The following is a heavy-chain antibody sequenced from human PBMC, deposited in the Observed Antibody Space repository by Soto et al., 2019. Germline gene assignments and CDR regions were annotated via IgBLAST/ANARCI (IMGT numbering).Heavy chain of an antibody. CDR1: GGSISSGGYY. CDR3: ARHTDDILTGNEALDI. V-gene: IGHV4-31*03. CDR2: NYYSGIT. Sequence: PSETLSLTCTVSGGSISSGGYYWTWIRQHPGKGLEWIGYNYYSGITYYNPSLKSRITISLDTSKNQFSLKLTSVTAADTAVYYCARHTDDILTGNEALDIWGQGTVVTVSS. J-gene: IGHJ3*02. D-gene: IGHD3-9*01.